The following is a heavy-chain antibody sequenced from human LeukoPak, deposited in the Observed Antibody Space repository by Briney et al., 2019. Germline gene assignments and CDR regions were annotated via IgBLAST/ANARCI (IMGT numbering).Heavy chain of an antibody. J-gene: IGHJ5*02. CDR3: ARGDYYDSSGYYYH. Sequence: PSETLSLTCTVSGGSISSTNSYWGWIRQPPGKGLEWIGFIYYSGSTSYNPSLKSRVTISLDTSKNYFSLKLTSVTAADTAMYYCARGDYYDSSGYYYHWGQGTLVTVSS. V-gene: IGHV4-30-4*08. D-gene: IGHD3-22*01. CDR1: GGSISSTNSY. CDR2: IYYSGST.